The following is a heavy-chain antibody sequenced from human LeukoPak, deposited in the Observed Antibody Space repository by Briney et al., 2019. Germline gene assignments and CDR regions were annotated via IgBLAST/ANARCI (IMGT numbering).Heavy chain of an antibody. CDR2: VNPNSGGT. V-gene: IGHV1-2*02. Sequence: ASVKVSCKASGYTFTGYYMHWVRQAPGQGLEWMGWVNPNSGGTNYAQKFQGRVTMTRDTSISTAYMELRSLRSDDTAVYYCALTAYYYDSSGYPRQKPLDYWGQGTLVTVSS. CDR3: ALTAYYYDSSGYPRQKPLDY. J-gene: IGHJ4*02. D-gene: IGHD3-22*01. CDR1: GYTFTGYY.